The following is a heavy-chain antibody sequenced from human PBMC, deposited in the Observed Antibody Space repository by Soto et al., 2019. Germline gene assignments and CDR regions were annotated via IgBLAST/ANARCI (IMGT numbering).Heavy chain of an antibody. D-gene: IGHD3-10*01. J-gene: IGHJ3*02. CDR1: GYTFTSYA. Sequence: QVQLVQSGAEVKKPGASVKVSCKASGYTFTSYAMHWVRQAPGQRLEWMGWINAGNGNTKYSQKFKGRVSITRDTSASTAYMERGSLRSEDTAVYYCASTSWFGEADRDFDIWGQGTMVTVSS. CDR3: ASTSWFGEADRDFDI. V-gene: IGHV1-3*01. CDR2: INAGNGNT.